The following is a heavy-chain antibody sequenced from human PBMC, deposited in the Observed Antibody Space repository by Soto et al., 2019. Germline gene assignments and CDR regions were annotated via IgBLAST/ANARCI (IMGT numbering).Heavy chain of an antibody. CDR1: GYTFTSYY. Sequence: ASVKVSCKASGYTFTSYYMHWVRQAPGQGLEWMGIINPSGGSTSYAQKFQGRVTMTRDTSTSTVYMELSSLRSEDTAVYYCARADRYYDILTGYRYYYGMDVWGQGTTVTVS. D-gene: IGHD3-9*01. CDR3: ARADRYYDILTGYRYYYGMDV. V-gene: IGHV1-46*01. CDR2: INPSGGST. J-gene: IGHJ6*02.